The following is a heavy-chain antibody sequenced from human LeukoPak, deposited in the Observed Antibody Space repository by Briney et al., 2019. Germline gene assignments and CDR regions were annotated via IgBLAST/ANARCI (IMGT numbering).Heavy chain of an antibody. CDR3: ARAMVRGVMVYYYMDV. V-gene: IGHV3-21*01. CDR1: GFTLSSYS. Sequence: PGGSLRLSCAASGFTLSSYSMNWVRQAPGKGVEWVSFISSSSNAIYYADSVKGRFTISRDNAKNSLYLQVNSLRAEDTAVYYCARAMVRGVMVYYYMDVWGKGTTVTVSS. D-gene: IGHD3-10*01. J-gene: IGHJ6*03. CDR2: ISSSSNAI.